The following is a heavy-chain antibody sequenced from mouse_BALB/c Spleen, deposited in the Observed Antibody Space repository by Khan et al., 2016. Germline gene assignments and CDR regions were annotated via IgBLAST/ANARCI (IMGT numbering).Heavy chain of an antibody. CDR1: GYTFTDYS. J-gene: IGHJ4*01. V-gene: IGHV9-2-1*01. CDR3: ASRYSAMEY. CDR2: INTETGEP. D-gene: IGHD1-1*01. Sequence: QIQLGQSGPELKKPGETVKISCKASGYTFTDYSMHWVKQAPGKGLKWMGWINTETGEPAYADAFKGRFAFSLETSATTAYLQINNLKNEDTATYFCASRYSAMEYWGQGTAVTVSS.